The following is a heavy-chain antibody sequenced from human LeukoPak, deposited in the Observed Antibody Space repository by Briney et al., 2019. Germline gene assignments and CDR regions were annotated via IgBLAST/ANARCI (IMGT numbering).Heavy chain of an antibody. J-gene: IGHJ4*02. CDR3: ARDRRPGKQQLVFDY. CDR1: GFTFSGYY. CDR2: ISSSGSTI. Sequence: GGSLRLSCAASGFTFSGYYMSWIRQAPGKGLEWVSYISSSGSTIYHADSVKGRFTISRDNAKNSLYLQMHSLRAEDTAVYHCARDRRPGKQQLVFDYWGQGTLVTVSS. D-gene: IGHD6-13*01. V-gene: IGHV3-11*01.